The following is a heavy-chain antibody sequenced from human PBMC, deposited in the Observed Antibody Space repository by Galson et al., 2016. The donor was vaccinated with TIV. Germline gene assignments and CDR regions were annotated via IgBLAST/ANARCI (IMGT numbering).Heavy chain of an antibody. CDR2: INPNSGGTIMPRNTPVRT. CDR1: GYRFIDHY. CDR3: AREGAVAGDYFDS. D-gene: IGHD6-19*01. J-gene: IGHJ4*02. V-gene: IGHV1-2*02. Sequence: SVKVSCKASGYRFIDHYLHWVRQAPGQGLEWIGWINPNSGGTIMPRNTPVRTNVAQKFQARVTMTRDRSISTAYTELTRLTSDDTAVYYCAREGAVAGDYFDSWGQGTLVTVSS.